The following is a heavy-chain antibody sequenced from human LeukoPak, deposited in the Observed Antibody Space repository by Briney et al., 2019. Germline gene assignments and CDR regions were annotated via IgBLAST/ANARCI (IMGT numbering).Heavy chain of an antibody. CDR3: ARDVSSSWYSY. CDR2: INPNSGGT. D-gene: IGHD6-13*01. CDR1: GYTFTGYY. J-gene: IGHJ4*02. V-gene: IGHV1-2*02. Sequence: GASVKVSCKASGYTFTGYYMHWVRQAPGQGLEWMGWINPNSGGTNYAQKFQGRVTMTRDTSISTAYMELSRPRPDDTAVYYCARDVSSSWYSYWGQGTLVTVSS.